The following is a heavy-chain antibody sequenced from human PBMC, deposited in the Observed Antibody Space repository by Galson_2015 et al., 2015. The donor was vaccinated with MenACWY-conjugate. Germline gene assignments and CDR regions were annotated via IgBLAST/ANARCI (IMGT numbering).Heavy chain of an antibody. CDR2: ISGKNGNA. Sequence: SVKVSCKASGYTFRHYGFTWGRQAPGQGLEWMGRISGKNGNAIYAQKFQDRFIMTTDASTNTAYMELGSLRSDDTATYYCASHLLGNIGYDWGQGTLVTVSS. CDR1: GYTFRHYG. D-gene: IGHD2/OR15-2a*01. J-gene: IGHJ1*01. CDR3: ASHLLGNIGYD. V-gene: IGHV1-18*01.